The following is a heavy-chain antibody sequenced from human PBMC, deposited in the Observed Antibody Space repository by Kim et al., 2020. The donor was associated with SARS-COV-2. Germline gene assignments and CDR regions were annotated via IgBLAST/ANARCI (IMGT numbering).Heavy chain of an antibody. D-gene: IGHD4-17*01. CDR3: AKTVTRDYFYGTQG. J-gene: IGHJ3*01. CDR1: GFTFGDYA. Sequence: GGSLRLSCAASGFTFGDYAMHWVRQAPGKGLEWISGISWNSNMIGYADSVKGRVTISRDNAKKSLYLQMNSLRVEDRALYYCAKTVTRDYFYGTQGWGQG. V-gene: IGHV3-9*01. CDR2: ISWNSNMI.